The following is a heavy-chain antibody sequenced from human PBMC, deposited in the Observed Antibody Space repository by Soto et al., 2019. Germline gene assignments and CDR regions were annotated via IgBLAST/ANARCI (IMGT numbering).Heavy chain of an antibody. CDR1: GGTFSSYT. CDR3: ARRYSSGWYGVSGGLWFDP. J-gene: IGHJ5*02. D-gene: IGHD6-19*01. V-gene: IGHV1-69*02. CDR2: IIPMLGIA. Sequence: SVKVSCKASGGTFSSYTFSWVRQAPGQGLEWMGRIIPMLGIANYAQKLQGRVTITADKSTSTAYMELSSLRSEDTAVYYCARRYSSGWYGVSGGLWFDPWGQGTLVTVSS.